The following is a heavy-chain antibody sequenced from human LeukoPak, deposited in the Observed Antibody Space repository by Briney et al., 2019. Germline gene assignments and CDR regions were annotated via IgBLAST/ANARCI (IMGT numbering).Heavy chain of an antibody. CDR3: TTDRGYYFDY. D-gene: IGHD1-26*01. CDR2: IKSKTDGGTT. Sequence: GGSLRLSCAASGFSLSTSWMHWVRQAPGKGLEWVGRIKSKTDGGTTDYAAPVKGRFTISRDDSKNTLYLQMNSLKTEDTAVYYCTTDRGYYFDYWGQGTLVTVSS. J-gene: IGHJ4*02. CDR1: GFSLSTSW. V-gene: IGHV3-15*01.